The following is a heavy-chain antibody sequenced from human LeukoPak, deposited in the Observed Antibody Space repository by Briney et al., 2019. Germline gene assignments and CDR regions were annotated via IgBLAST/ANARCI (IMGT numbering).Heavy chain of an antibody. D-gene: IGHD1-26*01. J-gene: IGHJ3*02. CDR2: INSDGSST. CDR1: GFTFSSYW. V-gene: IGHV3-74*01. Sequence: PGGSLRLSCAASGFTFSSYWMHWVSQAPGKGLVWVSRINSDGSSTSYADSVKGRFTISRDNAKNSLYLQMNSLRAEDTAVYYCWGKGYSGSYSTHDTDIWGQGTMVTVSS. CDR3: WGKGYSGSYSTHDTDI.